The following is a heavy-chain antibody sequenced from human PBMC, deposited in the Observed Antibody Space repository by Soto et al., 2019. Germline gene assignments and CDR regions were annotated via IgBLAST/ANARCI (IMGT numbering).Heavy chain of an antibody. CDR1: GFIFGTYS. CDR2: ISTTSGPI. J-gene: IGHJ4*02. D-gene: IGHD2-15*01. CDR3: ARGGSGSDY. V-gene: IGHV3-48*02. Sequence: EVQLVESGGGLVQPGGSLRLSCAASGFIFGTYSMNWVRQAPGKGLEWVSYISTTSGPIYYADSVKGRFTISRDNVKNSLYLQMNSLRDDDTAVYYCARGGSGSDYWGQGTLVTVSS.